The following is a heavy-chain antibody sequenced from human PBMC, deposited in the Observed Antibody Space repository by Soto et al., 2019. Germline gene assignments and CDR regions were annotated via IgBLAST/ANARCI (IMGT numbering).Heavy chain of an antibody. CDR3: AKDMKWGGMTTIHYFDS. CDR2: ISWNSETI. J-gene: IGHJ4*02. CDR1: GFTVDDYA. V-gene: IGHV3-9*01. D-gene: IGHD4-17*01. Sequence: EVQLVESGGGLVQPGRSLRLSCAASGFTVDDYAMHWVRQAPGRGLEWVSGISWNSETIDYADSVKGRFTISRDNAKSSLFLQMNRLRPHDTALYYCAKDMKWGGMTTIHYFDSWGQGTMVTVSS.